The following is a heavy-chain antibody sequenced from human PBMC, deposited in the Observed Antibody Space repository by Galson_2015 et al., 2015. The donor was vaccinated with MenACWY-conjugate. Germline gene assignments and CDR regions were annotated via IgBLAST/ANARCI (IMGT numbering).Heavy chain of an antibody. V-gene: IGHV3-48*04. Sequence: SLRLSCAASAFTFSSYSMNWVRQAPGKGLEWITYISGGSDTTYYADSVKGRFTISRNNAKNSLYLQMNSLRAEDTAVYFCVRDSSSLFYSWGQGTLVTVSS. CDR2: ISGGSDTT. J-gene: IGHJ4*02. CDR1: AFTFSSYS. D-gene: IGHD6-13*01. CDR3: VRDSSSLFYS.